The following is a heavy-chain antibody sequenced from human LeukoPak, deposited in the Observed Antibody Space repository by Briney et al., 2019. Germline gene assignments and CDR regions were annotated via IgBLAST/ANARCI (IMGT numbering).Heavy chain of an antibody. D-gene: IGHD3-16*02. Sequence: GGSLRLSCAASGFTFSSYSMNWVRQAPGKGLEWVSSISSSSSYIYYADSVKGRFTISRDNAKNSLYLQMNSLRAEDMAVYYCAAEGVIAPGDAFDIWGQGTMVTVSS. V-gene: IGHV3-21*01. CDR1: GFTFSSYS. CDR3: AAEGVIAPGDAFDI. CDR2: ISSSSSYI. J-gene: IGHJ3*02.